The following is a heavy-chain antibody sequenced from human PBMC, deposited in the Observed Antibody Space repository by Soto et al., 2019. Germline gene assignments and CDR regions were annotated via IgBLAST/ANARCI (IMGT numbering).Heavy chain of an antibody. CDR1: GFTFSSYA. V-gene: IGHV3-23*01. CDR3: AKRLEVCWFDP. CDR2: ISGSGSST. J-gene: IGHJ5*02. D-gene: IGHD1-20*01. Sequence: GGALRLSCAASGFTFSSYAMSWVRQAPGKGLEWVSAISGSGSSTYYADSVKGRFTISRDNSKNTLYLQMNSLRAEDTAVYYCAKRLEVCWFDPWGQGTLVTVSS.